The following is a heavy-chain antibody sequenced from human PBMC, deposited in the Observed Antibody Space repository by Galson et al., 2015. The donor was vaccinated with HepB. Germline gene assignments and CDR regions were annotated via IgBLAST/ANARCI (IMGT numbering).Heavy chain of an antibody. CDR3: EKDFSYDSSDAGAFDI. D-gene: IGHD3-22*01. Sequence: SLRLSCAASGFTFSSYGMHWVRQAPGKGLECVPVISYDGSNKYYADSVKGRFTISRDNSKNTLYLQMNSLRAEDTAVYYCEKDFSYDSSDAGAFDIWGQGTLVTV. V-gene: IGHV3-30*18. CDR1: GFTFSSYG. CDR2: ISYDGSNK. J-gene: IGHJ3*02.